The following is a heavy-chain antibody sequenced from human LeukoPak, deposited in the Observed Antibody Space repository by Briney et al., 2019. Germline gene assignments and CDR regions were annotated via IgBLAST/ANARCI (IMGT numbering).Heavy chain of an antibody. D-gene: IGHD3-22*01. Sequence: SETLSLTCTVSGDSISSSDNYWGWIRQPPGKGLEWIGSFYYSRNTYYNPSLKSRVTISVDTSKNQLSLTLTSVSAADMAVYYCARHPHYYYDNSARWGQGTLVTVSS. CDR3: ARHPHYYYDNSAR. CDR1: GDSISSSDNY. V-gene: IGHV4-39*01. J-gene: IGHJ4*02. CDR2: FYYSRNT.